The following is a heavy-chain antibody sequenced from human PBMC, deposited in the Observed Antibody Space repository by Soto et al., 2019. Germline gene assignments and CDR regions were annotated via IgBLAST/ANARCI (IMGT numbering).Heavy chain of an antibody. J-gene: IGHJ4*02. CDR1: GGTFSSYA. Sequence: SVNVSCKASGGTFSSYAISWVRQAPGQGLEWMGEIIPMFGTSNYAQKFQGRVTITADESTSTAYMELSSLRSEDTAVYYCARGSCSSTSCYKEYYFDLWGQGTLVTVSS. D-gene: IGHD2-2*02. CDR2: IIPMFGTS. V-gene: IGHV1-69*13. CDR3: ARGSCSSTSCYKEYYFDL.